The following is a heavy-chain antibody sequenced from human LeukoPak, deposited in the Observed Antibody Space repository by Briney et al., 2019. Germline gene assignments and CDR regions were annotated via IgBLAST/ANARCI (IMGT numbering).Heavy chain of an antibody. CDR2: IYYSGST. Sequence: PSQTLSLTCTVPGGSISSGGYYWSWIRQHPGKGLEWIWYIYYSGSTYYNPSLKSRSTISVDTSKNQFSLKVSSVTAADTDVYYCAREAQPTYYYDSSGYYFDYWGQGTLVTVSS. D-gene: IGHD3-22*01. V-gene: IGHV4-31*03. J-gene: IGHJ4*02. CDR3: AREAQPTYYYDSSGYYFDY. CDR1: GGSISSGGYY.